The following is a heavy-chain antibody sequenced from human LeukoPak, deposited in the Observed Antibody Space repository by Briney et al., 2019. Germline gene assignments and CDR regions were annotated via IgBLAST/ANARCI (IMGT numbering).Heavy chain of an antibody. J-gene: IGHJ6*02. CDR2: IVPIFGIA. D-gene: IGHD3-10*01. CDR3: ARDSRTLMNLVRERFDHFDYYCMDV. Sequence: ASVKLSFKASVGTFTSYAISWVRHAPGQGLEWMGRIVPIFGIANYAQTFQGRVTITADKSTSTADVELSSLRSDDTPVYFCARDSRTLMNLVRERFDHFDYYCMDVWGQGTTVTVPS. V-gene: IGHV1-69*04. CDR1: VGTFTSYA.